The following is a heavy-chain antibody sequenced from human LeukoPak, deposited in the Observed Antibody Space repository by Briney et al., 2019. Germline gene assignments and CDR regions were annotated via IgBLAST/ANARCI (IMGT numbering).Heavy chain of an antibody. D-gene: IGHD3-22*01. Sequence: GGSLRLSCAASGFTFSTYWMHWVRQAPGTGLVWVSRIKSDGSTNYADSVKGRFTISRHNAKNTVSLQMNSLRPEDTGVYYSARAPSEIGGYYPEYFRHWGQGTLVTVSS. CDR1: GFTFSTYW. CDR2: IKSDGST. J-gene: IGHJ1*01. V-gene: IGHV3-74*01. CDR3: ARAPSEIGGYYPEYFRH.